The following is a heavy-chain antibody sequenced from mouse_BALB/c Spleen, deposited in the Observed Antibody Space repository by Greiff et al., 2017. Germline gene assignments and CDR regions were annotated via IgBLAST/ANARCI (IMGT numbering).Heavy chain of an antibody. Sequence: EVQVVESGGGLVKPGGSLKLSCAASGFTFSDYYMYWVRQTPEKRLEWVATISDGGSYTYYPDSVKGRFTISRDNAKNNLYLQMSSLKSEDTAMYYCARDRDYYGSRGFAYWGQGTLVTVSA. CDR3: ARDRDYYGSRGFAY. CDR2: ISDGGSYT. V-gene: IGHV5-4*02. CDR1: GFTFSDYY. J-gene: IGHJ3*01. D-gene: IGHD1-1*01.